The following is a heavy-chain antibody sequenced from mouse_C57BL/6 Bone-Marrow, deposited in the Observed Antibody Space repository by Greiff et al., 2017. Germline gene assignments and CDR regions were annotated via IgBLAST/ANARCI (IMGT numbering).Heavy chain of an antibody. V-gene: IGHV1-18*01. Sequence: VHVKQSGPELVKPGASVKIPCKASGYTFTDYNMDWVKQSHGKSLEWIGDINPNNGGTIYNQKFKGKATLTVDKSSSTAYMELRSLTSEDTAVYYCARSGDWYFDVWGTGTTVTVSA. CDR3: ARSGDWYFDV. J-gene: IGHJ1*03. CDR2: INPNNGGT. CDR1: GYTFTDYN. D-gene: IGHD4-1*01.